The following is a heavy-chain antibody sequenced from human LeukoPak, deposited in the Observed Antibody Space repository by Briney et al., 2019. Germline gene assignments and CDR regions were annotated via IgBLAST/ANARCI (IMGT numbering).Heavy chain of an antibody. CDR3: ARGLEGATYFDY. Sequence: SETLSLTCAVSGGSFSGYYWSWIRQPPGKGLEWIGEINHSGSTNYNPSLKSRVTISVDTSKNQFSLKLSSVTAADTAVYYCARGLEGATYFDYWGQGTLVTVSS. CDR1: GGSFSGYY. V-gene: IGHV4-34*01. CDR2: INHSGST. J-gene: IGHJ4*02. D-gene: IGHD1-26*01.